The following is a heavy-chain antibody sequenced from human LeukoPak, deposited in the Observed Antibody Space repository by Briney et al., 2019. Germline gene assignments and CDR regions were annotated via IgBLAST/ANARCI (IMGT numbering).Heavy chain of an antibody. D-gene: IGHD1-26*01. J-gene: IGHJ5*02. CDR1: GYTFTSYG. V-gene: IGHV1-18*01. CDR2: ISAYNGNT. Sequence: ASVKVSCTASGYTFTSYGISWVRQAPGQGLEWMGWISAYNGNTNYAQKLQGRVTMTTDTSTSTAYMELRSLRSDDTAVYYCARATWELLKSWFDPWGQGTLVTVSS. CDR3: ARATWELLKSWFDP.